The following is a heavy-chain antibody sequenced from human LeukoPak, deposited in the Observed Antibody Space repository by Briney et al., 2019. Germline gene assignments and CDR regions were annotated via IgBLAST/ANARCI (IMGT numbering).Heavy chain of an antibody. D-gene: IGHD3-3*01. CDR3: ARDPPEYDFWSGYYPY. CDR2: IKQDGSEK. J-gene: IGHJ4*02. Sequence: GGSLRLSCAASGFTFSSYWMSWVRQAPGKGLEWVANIKQDGSEKYYVDSVKGRFTVSRDNAKNSLYLQMNSLRAEDTAVYYCARDPPEYDFWSGYYPYWGQGPWSPSPQ. CDR1: GFTFSSYW. V-gene: IGHV3-7*01.